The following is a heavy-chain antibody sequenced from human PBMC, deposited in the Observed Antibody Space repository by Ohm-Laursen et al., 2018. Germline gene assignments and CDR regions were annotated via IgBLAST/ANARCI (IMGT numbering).Heavy chain of an antibody. D-gene: IGHD3-16*01. V-gene: IGHV3-48*03. CDR3: ARDPVRGLTDY. CDR1: GFTFSSYE. Sequence: GSLRLSCAASGFTFSSYEMNWVRQALGKGLEWVSYISSSGSTIHYADSVKGRFTISRDNAKNSLYLQMNSLRAEDTAVYHCARDPVRGLTDYWGQGTLVTVSS. CDR2: ISSSGSTI. J-gene: IGHJ4*02.